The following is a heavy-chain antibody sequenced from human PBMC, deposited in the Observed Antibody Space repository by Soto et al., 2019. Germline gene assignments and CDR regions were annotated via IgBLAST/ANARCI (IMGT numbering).Heavy chain of an antibody. CDR3: AKHRGFVAGPFDS. V-gene: IGHV3-23*01. Sequence: EVRLLESGGGLAQPGGSLRLSCAVSGITFTNYAMGWVRQSPGKGLEWVSGISGNVGSTTHYADSVKGRFTISRDNSKTILFLQMNSLRAEDTAVYYCAKHRGFVAGPFDSWGQGTLVIVSS. CDR2: ISGNVGSTT. D-gene: IGHD6-19*01. J-gene: IGHJ4*02. CDR1: GITFTNYA.